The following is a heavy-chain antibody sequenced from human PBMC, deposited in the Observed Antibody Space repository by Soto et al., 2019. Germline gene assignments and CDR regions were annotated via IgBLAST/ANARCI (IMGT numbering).Heavy chain of an antibody. CDR3: ARNDKSGLDY. J-gene: IGHJ4*02. CDR1: GYSFTTYY. CDR2: INPSGGST. V-gene: IGHV1-46*01. Sequence: ASVKVSCKASGYSFTTYYMHWVRQAAGQGLEWMGMINPSGGSTSYAQKFQGRVTMTRDTSTSTVYMELSSLRSEDTAVYYCARNDKSGLDYWGQGTLVTVSS. D-gene: IGHD1-1*01.